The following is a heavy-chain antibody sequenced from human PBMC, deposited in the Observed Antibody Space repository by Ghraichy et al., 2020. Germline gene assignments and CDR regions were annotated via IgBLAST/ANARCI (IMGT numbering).Heavy chain of an antibody. Sequence: SETLSLTCTVSGGSIGSSDYYWGWIRQPPGKGLEWIGNIYYSGTTYYNPSLESRVTISVDTSKNQFSLKLSSVTAADTAVYYCARQGVGVVAGATGGFDDWGQGTPVTVSS. CDR2: IYYSGTT. CDR3: ARQGVGVVAGATGGFDD. V-gene: IGHV4-39*01. CDR1: GGSIGSSDYY. D-gene: IGHD2-15*01. J-gene: IGHJ4*02.